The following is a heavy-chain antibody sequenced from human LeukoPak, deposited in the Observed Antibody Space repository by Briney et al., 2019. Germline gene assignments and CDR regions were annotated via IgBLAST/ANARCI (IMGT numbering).Heavy chain of an antibody. CDR2: IYYSGST. Sequence: KPSETLSLTCTVSGGSISSYYWSWIRQPPGKGLEWIGYIYYSGSTNYNPSLESRVTISVDTSKNQFSLKLSSVTAADTAVYYCARANVKGDFWSGYYTGGMDVWGQGTTVTVSS. J-gene: IGHJ6*02. CDR3: ARANVKGDFWSGYYTGGMDV. CDR1: GGSISSYY. D-gene: IGHD3-3*01. V-gene: IGHV4-59*01.